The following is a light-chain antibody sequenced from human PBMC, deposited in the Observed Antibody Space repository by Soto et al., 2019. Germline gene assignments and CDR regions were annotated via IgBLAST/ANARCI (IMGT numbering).Light chain of an antibody. J-gene: IGKJ1*01. Sequence: EVVLTQSPGTLSLSPGERATLSCRASQSVSSSFLAWYQHKPGQAPRLLIYGASNRATGIPDRFSGSGSGTDFTLTISRLEPEDFAVYYCQQYGSSGTFGQGTKVEIK. CDR2: GAS. V-gene: IGKV3-20*01. CDR3: QQYGSSGT. CDR1: QSVSSSF.